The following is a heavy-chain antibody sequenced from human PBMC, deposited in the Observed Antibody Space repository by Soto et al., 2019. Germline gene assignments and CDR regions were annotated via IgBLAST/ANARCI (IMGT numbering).Heavy chain of an antibody. Sequence: GGSLRLSCAASGGTFSSYSMNWVRQAPGKGLEWVSSISSSSSYIYYADSVKGRFTISRDNAKNSLYLQMNSLRAEDTAVSYCARDLGTVTNNWFDPPGQGPLVTVSS. V-gene: IGHV3-21*01. CDR1: GGTFSSYS. CDR2: ISSSSSYI. J-gene: IGHJ5*02. D-gene: IGHD4-4*01. CDR3: ARDLGTVTNNWFDP.